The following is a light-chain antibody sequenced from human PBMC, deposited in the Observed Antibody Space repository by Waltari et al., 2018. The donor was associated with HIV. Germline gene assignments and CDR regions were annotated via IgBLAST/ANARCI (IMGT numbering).Light chain of an antibody. Sequence: DIVMTQSPDSLAVSLGERATIHCNTTQPVFNTSNINNYLDRYQQKPGQPPRLLIYWASMRDTGVPDRFSGSGSGTDFTLTISRLETEDVAVYYCQQYYSSPPYTFGQGTKLEIK. CDR2: WAS. J-gene: IGKJ2*01. CDR1: QPVFNTSNINNY. V-gene: IGKV4-1*01. CDR3: QQYYSSPPYT.